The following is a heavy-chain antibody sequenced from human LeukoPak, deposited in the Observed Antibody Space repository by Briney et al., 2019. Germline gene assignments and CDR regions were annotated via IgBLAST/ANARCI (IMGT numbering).Heavy chain of an antibody. CDR3: AKDGRLKYSSGWFDY. CDR1: GFTFSSYA. Sequence: GGSLRLSCAASGFTFSSYAMSWVRQAPGKGLEWVSAISGHGDGTYYADSVKGRFTISRDNSKNTLYLQMNSLRAEDTAVYYCAKDGRLKYSSGWFDYWGQGTLVTVSS. V-gene: IGHV3-23*01. J-gene: IGHJ4*02. CDR2: ISGHGDGT. D-gene: IGHD6-19*01.